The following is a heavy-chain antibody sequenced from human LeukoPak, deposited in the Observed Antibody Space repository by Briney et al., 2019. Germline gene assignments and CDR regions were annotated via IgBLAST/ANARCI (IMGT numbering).Heavy chain of an antibody. CDR1: GGSFSGYY. D-gene: IGHD3-3*01. CDR2: INHSGST. Sequence: NPSETLSLTCAVYGGSFSGYYWSWIRQPPGKGLEWIGEINHSGSTNYNPSLKSRVTISVDTSKNQFSLKLSSVTAADTAVYYCARRGPITYYDFWSGWYYFDYWGQGTLVTVSS. V-gene: IGHV4-34*01. J-gene: IGHJ4*02. CDR3: ARRGPITYYDFWSGWYYFDY.